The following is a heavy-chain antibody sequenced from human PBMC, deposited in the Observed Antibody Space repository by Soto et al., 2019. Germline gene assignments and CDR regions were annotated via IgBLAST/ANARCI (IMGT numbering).Heavy chain of an antibody. V-gene: IGHV3-33*01. Sequence: GGSLRLSCAASGFTFSSYGMHWVRQAPGKGLEWVAVIWYDGSNKYYADSVKGRFTISRDNSKNTLYLQMNSLRAEDTAVYYCARDSVDFWSGYPGEDYYYYYMDVWGKGTTVTVSS. CDR3: ARDSVDFWSGYPGEDYYYYYMDV. D-gene: IGHD3-3*01. CDR2: IWYDGSNK. J-gene: IGHJ6*03. CDR1: GFTFSSYG.